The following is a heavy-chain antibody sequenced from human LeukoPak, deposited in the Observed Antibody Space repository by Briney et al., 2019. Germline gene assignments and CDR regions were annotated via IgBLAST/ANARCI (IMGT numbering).Heavy chain of an antibody. Sequence: SETLSLTWAVYGGSFSNYCWGWIRQPPGRGLEWVGRFYVGGTTNYNPSLKSRVTISVDTSKNQFSLKLTSVTAADTAVYYCARSWFSTGPADYWGQGTLVTVSS. CDR3: ARSWFSTGPADY. D-gene: IGHD6-13*01. CDR2: FYVGGTT. V-gene: IGHV4-34*01. CDR1: GGSFSNYC. J-gene: IGHJ4*02.